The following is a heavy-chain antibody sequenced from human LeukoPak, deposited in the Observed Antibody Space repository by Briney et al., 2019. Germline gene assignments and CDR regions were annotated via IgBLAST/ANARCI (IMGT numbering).Heavy chain of an antibody. J-gene: IGHJ4*02. V-gene: IGHV4-39*01. Sequence: SETLSLTCTVPGGSISSNAYFWGWIRQPPGKGLEWIANIYYTGSTYYSPSLKSRVTISVDTSRNQFSLKLTSVTAADTAVYYCARGGQYGMLTGYWYFFDDWGQGTLVTVSS. CDR3: ARGGQYGMLTGYWYFFDD. D-gene: IGHD3-9*01. CDR2: IYYTGST. CDR1: GGSISSNAYF.